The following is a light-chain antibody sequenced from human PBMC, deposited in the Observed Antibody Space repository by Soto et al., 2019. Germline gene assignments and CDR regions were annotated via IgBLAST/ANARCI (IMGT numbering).Light chain of an antibody. CDR3: QQYNNWPAIT. CDR1: QSVSSN. Sequence: EIVMTQSPATLSVSPGERATLSCRASQSVSSNLAWYQQKPGQAPRLLIYCVSTRATGIPARFSGSGSGTEFTLTISSLQSEDFAVYYCQQYNNWPAITFGQGTRLEIK. J-gene: IGKJ5*01. CDR2: CVS. V-gene: IGKV3D-15*01.